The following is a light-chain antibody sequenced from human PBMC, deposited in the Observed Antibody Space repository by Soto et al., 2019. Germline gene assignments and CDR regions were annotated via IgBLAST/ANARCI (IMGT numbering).Light chain of an antibody. CDR3: SSYAGSNNFV. Sequence: QSALTQPPSAAGAPGQAVTISCTGNNRDVGGYNYVSWYQQHPGKAPKLMIYEVSKRPSGVPDRFSGSKSGNTASLTVSGLQAEDEADYYCSSYAGSNNFVFGTGTQLTVL. CDR2: EVS. J-gene: IGLJ1*01. CDR1: NRDVGGYNY. V-gene: IGLV2-8*01.